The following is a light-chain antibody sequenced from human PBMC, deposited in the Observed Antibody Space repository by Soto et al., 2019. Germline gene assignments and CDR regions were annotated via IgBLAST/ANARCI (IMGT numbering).Light chain of an antibody. J-gene: IGLJ1*01. CDR3: SSYAGSNNFGV. V-gene: IGLV2-8*01. Sequence: QSVLTQPPSASGFPGQSVTISCTGTSSDVGGYNYVSWYQQHPGKAPKLMIYEVSKRPSGVPDRFSGSKSGNTASLTVSGLQAEDEADYYCSSYAGSNNFGVFGTGTKVTVL. CDR2: EVS. CDR1: SSDVGGYNY.